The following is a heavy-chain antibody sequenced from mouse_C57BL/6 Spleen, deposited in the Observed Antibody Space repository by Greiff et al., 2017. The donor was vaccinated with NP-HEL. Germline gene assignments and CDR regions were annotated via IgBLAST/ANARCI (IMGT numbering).Heavy chain of an antibody. CDR2: IHPNSGST. D-gene: IGHD2-12*01. CDR3: ARYSPLYAMDY. J-gene: IGHJ4*01. CDR1: GYTFTSYW. Sequence: QVQLQQPGAELVKPGASVKLSCKASGYTFTSYWMHWVKQRPGQGLEWIGMIHPNSGSTNYNEKFKSKATLTVDKSSSTAYMQLSSLTSEDSAVYYCARYSPLYAMDYWGQGTSVTVSS. V-gene: IGHV1-64*01.